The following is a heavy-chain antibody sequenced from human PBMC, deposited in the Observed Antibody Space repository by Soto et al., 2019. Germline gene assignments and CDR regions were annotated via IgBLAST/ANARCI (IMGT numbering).Heavy chain of an antibody. J-gene: IGHJ4*02. CDR1: GYTFTSYD. V-gene: IGHV1-8*01. Sequence: QVQLVQSGAEVKKPGASVKVSCKASGYTFTSYDINWVRQATGQGLEWMGWMNPNSGNTGYAQKFQGRVTMTRNTSISTAYMELSSLRSEDTAVYYCARRRVDCGGYCYIFDYWGQGTLVTVSS. CDR2: MNPNSGNT. CDR3: ARRRVDCGGYCYIFDY. D-gene: IGHD2-21*02.